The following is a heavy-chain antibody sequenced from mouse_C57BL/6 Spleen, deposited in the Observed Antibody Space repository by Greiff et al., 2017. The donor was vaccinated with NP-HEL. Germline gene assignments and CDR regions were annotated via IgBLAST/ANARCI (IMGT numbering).Heavy chain of an antibody. CDR1: GYTFTSYG. Sequence: QVQLQQSGAELARPGASVKLSCKASGYTFTSYGISWVKQRTGQGLEWIGEIYPRSGNTYYNEKFKGKATLTADKSSSTAYMELRSLTSEDSAVYFCARKGYDYEDAMDYWGQGTSVTVSS. D-gene: IGHD2-4*01. CDR2: IYPRSGNT. CDR3: ARKGYDYEDAMDY. J-gene: IGHJ4*01. V-gene: IGHV1-81*01.